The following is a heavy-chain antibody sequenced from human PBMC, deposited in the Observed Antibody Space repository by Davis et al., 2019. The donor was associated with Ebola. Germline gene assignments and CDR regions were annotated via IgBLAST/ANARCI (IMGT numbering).Heavy chain of an antibody. CDR3: ARFMITFGGVIALRSWFDP. J-gene: IGHJ5*02. CDR2: IYYSGST. Sequence: MPSETLSLTCTVSGGSISSYYWSWIRQPPGKGLEWIGSIYYSGSTYYNPSLKSRVTISVDTSKNQFSLKLSSVTAADTAVYYCARFMITFGGVIALRSWFDPWGQGTLVTVSS. V-gene: IGHV4-59*05. D-gene: IGHD3-16*02. CDR1: GGSISSYY.